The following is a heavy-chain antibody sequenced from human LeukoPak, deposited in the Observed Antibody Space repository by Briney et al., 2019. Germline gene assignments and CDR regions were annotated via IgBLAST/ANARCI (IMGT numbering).Heavy chain of an antibody. D-gene: IGHD3-10*01. CDR3: ARGFGKYGSMDV. J-gene: IGHJ6*02. CDR1: GGTFSSYA. Sequence: ASVKVSCKASGGTFSSYAISWVRQAPGQGLEWMGRIIPILGIANYAQKFQGRVTITADKSTSTAYMELSSLRSEDTAVYYCARGFGKYGSMDVWGQGTTVTVSS. CDR2: IIPILGIA. V-gene: IGHV1-69*04.